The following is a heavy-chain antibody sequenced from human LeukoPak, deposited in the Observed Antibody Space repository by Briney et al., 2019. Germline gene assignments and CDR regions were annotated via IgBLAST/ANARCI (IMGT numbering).Heavy chain of an antibody. CDR3: ARDLSYCSSTSCPRAFDI. CDR2: ISSSNSYI. J-gene: IGHJ3*02. D-gene: IGHD2-2*01. CDR1: GFTFSSYS. Sequence: GGSLRLSCAASGFTFSSYSMNWVRQAPGKGLEWVSSISSSNSYIYYTDSVKGRFTISRDNAKNSLYLQMNSLRAEDTAVYYCARDLSYCSSTSCPRAFDIWGQGTMVTVSS. V-gene: IGHV3-21*01.